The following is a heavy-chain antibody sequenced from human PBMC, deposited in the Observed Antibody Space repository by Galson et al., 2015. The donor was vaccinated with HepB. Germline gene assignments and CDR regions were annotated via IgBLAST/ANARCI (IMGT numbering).Heavy chain of an antibody. Sequence: SLRLSCAAPGFTFSSYGMHWVRQAPGKGLEWVAVIWYDGSNKYYADSVKGRFTISRDNSKNTLYLQMNSLRAEDTAVYYCARPSGPVAGTGAFDIWGQGTMVTVSS. CDR2: IWYDGSNK. D-gene: IGHD6-19*01. CDR3: ARPSGPVAGTGAFDI. V-gene: IGHV3-33*01. J-gene: IGHJ3*02. CDR1: GFTFSSYG.